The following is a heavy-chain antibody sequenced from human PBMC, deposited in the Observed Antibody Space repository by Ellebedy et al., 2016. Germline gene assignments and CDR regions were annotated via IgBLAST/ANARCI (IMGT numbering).Heavy chain of an antibody. V-gene: IGHV3-23*01. CDR2: ISNSGGST. CDR3: VKGIYGMGV. CDR1: GFPFSSFP. Sequence: GGSLRLXCPASGFPFSSFPRSWVRQAPGKGLEWVSAISNSGGSTYYADSVKGRFTISRDNSKNTVYLQMTSLRAEATAVYYCVKGIYGMGVWGQGTTVTVSS. J-gene: IGHJ6*02.